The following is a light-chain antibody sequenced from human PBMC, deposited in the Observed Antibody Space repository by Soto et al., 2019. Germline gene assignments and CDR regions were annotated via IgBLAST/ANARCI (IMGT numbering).Light chain of an antibody. CDR1: SSNIGAGYD. J-gene: IGLJ2*01. CDR2: GNS. V-gene: IGLV1-40*01. CDR3: QAYGSGLSLV. Sequence: QSVLTQPPSVSGAPGQRVTISCTGSSSNIGAGYDVHWYQQLPGTAPKLLIYGNSNRPSGVPDGVSGSKSGTYASLAITGRRAENEAGYYCQAYGSGLSLVFGGGTKLTV.